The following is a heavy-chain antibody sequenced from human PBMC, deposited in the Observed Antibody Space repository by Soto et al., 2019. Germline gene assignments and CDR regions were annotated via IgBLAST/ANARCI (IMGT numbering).Heavy chain of an antibody. CDR1: GFAFSSSW. J-gene: IGHJ6*02. CDR3: ANNVAAAGHYRYYCYYGMEV. D-gene: IGHD6-13*01. V-gene: IGHV3-30*18. Sequence: GGSLRLSRATPGFAFSSSWLPRVPPGPSKGLGGVAVISYDGSNKYYADSVKGRFTISRDNSKNTLYLQMNSLRAEDTAVYYCANNVAAAGHYRYYCYYGMEVWGQGTTVTVPS. CDR2: ISYDGSNK.